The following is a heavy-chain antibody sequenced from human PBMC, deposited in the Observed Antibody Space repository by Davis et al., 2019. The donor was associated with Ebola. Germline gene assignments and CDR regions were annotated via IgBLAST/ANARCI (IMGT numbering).Heavy chain of an antibody. Sequence: GGSLRLSCAASGFTFSSYAMSWVRQAPGKGLEWVSAISGSGGSTYYADSVKGRFTISRDNSKNTLYLQMNSLRAEDTAVYYCARDLRGRYGYYYYYYTMDVWGQGTTVTVSS. J-gene: IGHJ6*02. CDR3: ARDLRGRYGYYYYYYTMDV. D-gene: IGHD3-10*01. CDR1: GFTFSSYA. CDR2: ISGSGGST. V-gene: IGHV3-23*01.